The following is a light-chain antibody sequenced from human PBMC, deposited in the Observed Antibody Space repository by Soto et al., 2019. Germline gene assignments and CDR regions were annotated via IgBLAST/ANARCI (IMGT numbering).Light chain of an antibody. V-gene: IGLV3-21*02. CDR3: QVWDSSSDHWV. CDR2: DDC. CDR1: NIGSKS. J-gene: IGLJ3*02. Sequence: SYELTQPPSVSVAPGQTARITCGGTNIGSKSVHWYQQKPRQAPVLVVYDDCDRPSGIPDRFSGSNSGNTATLTISSVEAGDEAAYYCQVWDSSSDHWVFGGGTKLTVL.